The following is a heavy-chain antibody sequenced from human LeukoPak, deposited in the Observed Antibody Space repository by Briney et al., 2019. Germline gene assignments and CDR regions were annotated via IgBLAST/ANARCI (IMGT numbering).Heavy chain of an antibody. D-gene: IGHD2-8*01. J-gene: IGHJ3*02. CDR1: GFTFSSYA. Sequence: PGGSLRLSCAASGFTFSSYAMHWVRQAPGKGLEWVAVISYDGSNKYYADSVKGRFTISRDNSKNTLYLQMNSLRAEDTAVYYCARADCTNGVCYVDAFDIWGQGTMVTVSP. CDR3: ARADCTNGVCYVDAFDI. V-gene: IGHV3-30-3*01. CDR2: ISYDGSNK.